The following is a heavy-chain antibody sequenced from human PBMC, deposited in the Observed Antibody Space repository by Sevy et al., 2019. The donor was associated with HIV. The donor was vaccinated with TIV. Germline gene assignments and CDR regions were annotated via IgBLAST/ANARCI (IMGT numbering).Heavy chain of an antibody. V-gene: IGHV4-59*01. CDR2: IYYSGAT. J-gene: IGHJ3*02. CDR3: ARGGPLDAFDI. Sequence: SETLSLICTVSGGSISRYYWSWIRQPPGKGLEGIGYIYYSGATSYNPSLKSRVTISVDTSKNKFSLNLRSVTAADTAVYYCARGGPLDAFDIWGQGTMVTVSS. CDR1: GGSISRYY. D-gene: IGHD5-12*01.